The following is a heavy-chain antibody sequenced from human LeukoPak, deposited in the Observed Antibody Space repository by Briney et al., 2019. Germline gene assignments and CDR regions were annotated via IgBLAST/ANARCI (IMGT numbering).Heavy chain of an antibody. Sequence: GGSLRLSCAASGFTFSSYAMSWVRQAPGKGLEWVSAISGSGGSTYYADSVKGRFTISRDNSKNTLYQQINSLRAEDTAVYYCAKDPAYSSSWYFAGTEDYWGQGSVDTVSS. CDR1: GFTFSSYA. V-gene: IGHV3-23*01. CDR3: AKDPAYSSSWYFAGTEDY. J-gene: IGHJ4*02. CDR2: ISGSGGST. D-gene: IGHD6-13*01.